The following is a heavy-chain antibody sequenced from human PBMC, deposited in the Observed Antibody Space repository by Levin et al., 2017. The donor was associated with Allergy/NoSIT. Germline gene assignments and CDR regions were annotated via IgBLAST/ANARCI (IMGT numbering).Heavy chain of an antibody. V-gene: IGHV3-49*03. J-gene: IGHJ5*02. Sequence: PGGSLRLSCTASGFSFGDHGMSWFRHAPGKGLEWLGFIRSKDDGGATEYAASVKGRFTISRDDSKNIAYLQMTSLKIEDTAFYYCTRETWNYKYWFDPWGQGTLVTVSS. CDR1: GFSFGDHG. CDR2: IRSKDDGGAT. D-gene: IGHD1-7*01. CDR3: TRETWNYKYWFDP.